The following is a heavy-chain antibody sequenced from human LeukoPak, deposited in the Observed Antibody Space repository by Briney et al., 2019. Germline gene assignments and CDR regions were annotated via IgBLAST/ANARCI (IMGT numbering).Heavy chain of an antibody. CDR1: GFTFSDYY. Sequence: GGSLRLSCAASGFTFSDYYMSWIRQAPGKGLEWVSYISSSGSTIYYADSVKGRFTISRDNAKNSLYLQMNSLRAEDTAVYYCAMTYSSSWSGPFDYWGQGTLVTVSS. D-gene: IGHD6-13*01. CDR2: ISSSGSTI. CDR3: AMTYSSSWSGPFDY. J-gene: IGHJ4*02. V-gene: IGHV3-11*01.